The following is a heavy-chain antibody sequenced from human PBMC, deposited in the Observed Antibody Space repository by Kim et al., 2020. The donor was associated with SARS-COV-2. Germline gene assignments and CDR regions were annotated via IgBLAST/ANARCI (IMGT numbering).Heavy chain of an antibody. CDR3: TRVFGGIHGSPIDY. CDR1: GFTVSSNY. V-gene: IGHV3-53*01. D-gene: IGHD1-26*01. J-gene: IGHJ4*02. Sequence: GGSLRLSCAASGFTVSSNYMSWVRQAPGKGLEWVSVIYSGGSTYYADSVKGRFTISRDNSKNTLYLQMNSLRAEDTAVYYCTRVFGGIHGSPIDYWGQGTLVTVSS. CDR2: IYSGGST.